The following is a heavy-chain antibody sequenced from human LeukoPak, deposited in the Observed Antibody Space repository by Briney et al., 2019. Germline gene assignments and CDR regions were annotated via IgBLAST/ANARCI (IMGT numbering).Heavy chain of an antibody. CDR1: GFTFSSYA. J-gene: IGHJ4*02. V-gene: IGHV3-23*01. CDR2: ISGSGGST. D-gene: IGHD1-26*01. CDR3: AKGLYRYSGSYCFDY. Sequence: GGSLRLSCAASGFTFSSYAMSWVRQVPGKGLEWVSAISGSGGSTYYAGSVKGRFTISRDNSKNTLYLQMNSLRAEDTAVYYCAKGLYRYSGSYCFDYWGQGTLVTVSS.